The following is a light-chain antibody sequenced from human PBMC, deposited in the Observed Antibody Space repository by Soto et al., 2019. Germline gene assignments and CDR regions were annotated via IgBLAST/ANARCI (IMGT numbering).Light chain of an antibody. CDR3: SQRYSTPAP. V-gene: IGKV1-39*01. J-gene: IGKJ1*01. Sequence: SVGDRVTITCRASQSISSYLNWYQQKPGKAPKLLIYAASSLQSGVPSRFSGSGSGTAFNLTILRLQHACCATFQFSQRYSTPAPIGRGTKVDI. CDR1: QSISSY. CDR2: AAS.